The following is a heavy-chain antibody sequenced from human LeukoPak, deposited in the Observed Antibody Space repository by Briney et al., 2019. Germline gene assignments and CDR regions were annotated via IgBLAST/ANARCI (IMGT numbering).Heavy chain of an antibody. J-gene: IGHJ5*02. D-gene: IGHD1-1*01. Sequence: GGSLRLSCAASGFTFSSYAMNWVRQAPGKGLEWVSSISSTGSYIYYADSVKGRFTISRDNPGNVVYLQMDSLRAEDTAVYYCTRVAQSGPTGWFDPWGQGTLVTVSS. CDR1: GFTFSSYA. CDR3: TRVAQSGPTGWFDP. V-gene: IGHV3-21*01. CDR2: ISSTGSYI.